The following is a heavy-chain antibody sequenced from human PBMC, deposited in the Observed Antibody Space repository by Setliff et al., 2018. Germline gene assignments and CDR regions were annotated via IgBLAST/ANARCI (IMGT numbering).Heavy chain of an antibody. V-gene: IGHV1-18*01. J-gene: IGHJ4*02. CDR2: ISAYNGNT. CDR1: GYTFTSYG. D-gene: IGHD6-6*01. Sequence: ASVKVSCKASGYTFTSYGISWVRQAPGQGREWRGWISAYNGNTNYAQKLKGRVTMTTDTSTSTAYMELRSLRSDDTAVYYCARGCSSGYYFDYWSPVTLVTVSS. CDR3: ARGCSSGYYFDY.